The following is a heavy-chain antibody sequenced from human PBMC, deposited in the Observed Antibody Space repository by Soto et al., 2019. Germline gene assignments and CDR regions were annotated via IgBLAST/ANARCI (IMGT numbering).Heavy chain of an antibody. CDR3: ARDRAGATTTYYGMDV. D-gene: IGHD1-26*01. CDR2: TYYRSKWYN. CDR1: GDSVSSNSAA. J-gene: IGHJ6*02. V-gene: IGHV6-1*01. Sequence: PSQTLSLTCAISGDSVSSNSAAWNWIRQSPSRGLEWLGRTYYRSKWYNDYAISVKSRITINPDTSKNKYSLQLNTVTPEDTAVYYCARDRAGATTTYYGMDVWGQGTTVTVSS.